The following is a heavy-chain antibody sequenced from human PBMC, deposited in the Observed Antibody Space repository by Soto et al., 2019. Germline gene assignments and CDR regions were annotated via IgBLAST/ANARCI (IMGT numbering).Heavy chain of an antibody. Sequence: GGSLRLSCAASGFTFSSYAMSWVRQAPGKGLELFSAIIGSGGSTYYADSVKGRFTISRDNSKNTLYLQMISLRAEDTAVYYCAKDGYTVTTVRSFQHWGQGTLVTVSS. CDR2: IIGSGGST. D-gene: IGHD4-17*01. CDR3: AKDGYTVTTVRSFQH. V-gene: IGHV3-23*01. J-gene: IGHJ1*01. CDR1: GFTFSSYA.